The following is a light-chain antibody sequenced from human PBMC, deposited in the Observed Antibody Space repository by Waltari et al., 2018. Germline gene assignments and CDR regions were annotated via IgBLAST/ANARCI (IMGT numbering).Light chain of an antibody. CDR2: VNSDGSH. V-gene: IGLV4-69*01. J-gene: IGLJ3*02. CDR1: SGHSSNI. Sequence: QLVLTQSPSASASLGASVNLTCTLDSGHSSNIIPWLPQRPEKGPRYLMKVNSDGSHTKGDEVPDRFSGSSSGAERYLTISNVQSEDEADYYCQTGGHGTWVFGGGTTLTVL. CDR3: QTGGHGTWV.